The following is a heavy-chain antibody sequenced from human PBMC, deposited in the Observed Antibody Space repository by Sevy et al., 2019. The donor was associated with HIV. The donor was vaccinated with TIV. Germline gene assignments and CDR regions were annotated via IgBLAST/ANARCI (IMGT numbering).Heavy chain of an antibody. V-gene: IGHV4-39*01. CDR2: IYYSGGT. CDR3: ASPRGAPDFCSGYPQWWFDP. CDR1: GGSISSSSYY. J-gene: IGHJ5*02. Sequence: SETLSLTCTVSGGSISSSSYYWGWIRQPPGKGLEWIGSIYYSGGTYYNPSLKSRVTISVDTSKNQFSLKLSSVTAADTAVYYCASPRGAPDFCSGYPQWWFDPWGQGTLVTVSS. D-gene: IGHD3-3*01.